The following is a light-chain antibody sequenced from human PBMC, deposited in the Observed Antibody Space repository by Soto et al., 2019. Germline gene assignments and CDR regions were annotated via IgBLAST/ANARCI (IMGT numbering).Light chain of an antibody. V-gene: IGLV1-40*01. J-gene: IGLJ1*01. CDR3: QSYDSKLSNYV. CDR2: ANI. Sequence: QSVLTQPPSVSGAPGQRVTISCTGSNSNIGAGYDVHWYQQFPGTAPKLLIYANINRPSGVPDRFSGSKSGPSASLAITGLQAEDDADYYCQSYDSKLSNYVFGTGTKLTVL. CDR1: NSNIGAGYD.